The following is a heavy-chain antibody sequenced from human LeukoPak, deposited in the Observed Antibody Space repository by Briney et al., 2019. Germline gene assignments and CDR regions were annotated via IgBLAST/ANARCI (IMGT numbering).Heavy chain of an antibody. CDR2: IYYTGST. CDR1: GGSIRSYY. CDR3: ASLYCGGECDAFDI. Sequence: SETLSLTCTVSGGSIRSYYWSWIRQPPGKGLEWIGYIYYTGSTNYNPSLKSRVTISVDTSKNQFSLKLSSVTAADTAVYYCASLYCGGECDAFDIWGQGTMVTVSS. D-gene: IGHD2-21*01. J-gene: IGHJ3*02. V-gene: IGHV4-59*01.